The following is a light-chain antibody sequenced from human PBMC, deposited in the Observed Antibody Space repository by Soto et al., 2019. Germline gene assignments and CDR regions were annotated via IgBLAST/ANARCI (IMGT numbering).Light chain of an antibody. V-gene: IGKV3-15*01. CDR1: QSVSSN. CDR2: GAS. Sequence: EIVMTQSPATLSVSPGERATLSCRASQSVSSNLAWYQQKPGQAPRLLIYGASTRATGIPARFSGSGSGTEFSLTISSLQCEDFAVCYCQQYNNWPPTFGQGRRLDIK. CDR3: QQYNNWPPT. J-gene: IGKJ5*01.